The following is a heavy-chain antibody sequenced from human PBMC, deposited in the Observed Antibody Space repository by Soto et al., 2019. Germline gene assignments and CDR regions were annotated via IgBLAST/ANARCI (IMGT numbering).Heavy chain of an antibody. Sequence: QVQLVQSGAEVKKPGSSVKVSCKASGGTFNTYSFGWLRQAPGLGLQWMGSIIPFIGAPNYAQNFQDRVTITADESTTTAYMELSGLKSEDTAVYFCARGGDSSSLRAFYSYGFDVWGQGTSVTVSS. CDR1: GGTFNTYS. V-gene: IGHV1-69*18. CDR3: ARGGDSSSLRAFYSYGFDV. D-gene: IGHD6-6*01. CDR2: IIPFIGAP. J-gene: IGHJ6*02.